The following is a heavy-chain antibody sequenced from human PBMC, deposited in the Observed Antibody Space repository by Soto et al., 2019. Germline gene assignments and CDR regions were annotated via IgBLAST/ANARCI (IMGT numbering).Heavy chain of an antibody. D-gene: IGHD1-26*01. J-gene: IGHJ5*02. V-gene: IGHV1-18*04. CDR3: ATSRWGGSWLRAENWFDP. Sequence: GXSVKVSCKASGYSFTSYGISWVRQAPGQGLEWMGWISAYNGNTNYAQKLQGRVTMTTDTSTSTAYMELRSLRSDDTAVYYCATSRWGGSWLRAENWFDPWGQGTLVTVSS. CDR1: GYSFTSYG. CDR2: ISAYNGNT.